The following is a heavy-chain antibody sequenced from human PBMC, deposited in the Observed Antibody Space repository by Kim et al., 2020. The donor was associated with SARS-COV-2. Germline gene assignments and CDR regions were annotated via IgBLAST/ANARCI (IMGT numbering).Heavy chain of an antibody. CDR2: ISSSSFYV. V-gene: IGHV3-21*01. J-gene: IGHJ6*03. CDR3: ARDLGGTAPYYMDV. CDR1: RLNLIAYG. D-gene: IGHD1-26*01. Sequence: SCATSRLNLIAYGMSWVRQAPGKGLEWVAFISSSSFYVHYADSVKGRFTISRDNAKNSVYLHVNSLRVEDTAQYYCARDLGGTAPYYMDV.